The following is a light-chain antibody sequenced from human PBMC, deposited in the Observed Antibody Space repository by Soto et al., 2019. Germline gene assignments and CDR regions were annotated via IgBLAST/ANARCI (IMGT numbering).Light chain of an antibody. CDR2: KAS. CDR3: QQLKSYPQT. CDR1: QTISTW. Sequence: DIQVTQSPPTLSASVGDRVTITCRASQTISTWMAWYQQKPGKAPKLLIYKASKLENGVPSRFSGSGSGTEFTLTISSLQPEDFATYYCQQLKSYPQTFGQGTKVDIK. V-gene: IGKV1-5*03. J-gene: IGKJ1*01.